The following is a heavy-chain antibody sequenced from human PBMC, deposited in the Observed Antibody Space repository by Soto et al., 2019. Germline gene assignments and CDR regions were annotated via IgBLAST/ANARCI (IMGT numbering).Heavy chain of an antibody. CDR1: GYTFTTYY. J-gene: IGHJ6*02. D-gene: IGHD1-1*01. CDR2: VNPSNANT. V-gene: IGHV1-46*01. CDR3: AGENLNVYYGMDV. Sequence: QVQLVQSGAEVRKPGASVKISCKASGYTFTTYYMHWVRQAPGQGLEWMGLVNPSNANTHYVQKFQDRVTMTSDTSTSTVYLGLRSLRSDDTAVYYGAGENLNVYYGMDVWGQGTTVTVSS.